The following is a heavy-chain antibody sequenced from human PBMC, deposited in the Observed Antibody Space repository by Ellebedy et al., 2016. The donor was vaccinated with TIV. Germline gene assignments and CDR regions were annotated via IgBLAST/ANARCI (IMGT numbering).Heavy chain of an antibody. V-gene: IGHV4-4*07. Sequence: PSETLSLTCTVSGVSITSHFWTWIRQPAGKGLEWIGRLYPTGATTHNPSFESRVTVSRDTSKDQFSLKLNSVTAADTAVYFCARHGPQWFDAFDLWGPGTLVTVSS. CDR3: ARHGPQWFDAFDL. D-gene: IGHD3-22*01. J-gene: IGHJ3*01. CDR1: GVSITSHF. CDR2: LYPTGAT.